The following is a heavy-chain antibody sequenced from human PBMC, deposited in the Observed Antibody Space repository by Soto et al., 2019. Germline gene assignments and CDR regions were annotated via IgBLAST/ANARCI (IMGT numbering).Heavy chain of an antibody. CDR2: INAGNGNT. CDR3: ARSGLRSSSRLAAASYYFDY. Sequence: ASVKVSCKASGYTFTSYAMHWVRQAPGQRLEWMGWINAGNGNTKYSQKFQGRVTITRDTSASTAYMELSSLRSEDTAVYYCARSGLRSSSRLAAASYYFDYWGQGTLVTVSS. D-gene: IGHD6-13*01. V-gene: IGHV1-3*01. J-gene: IGHJ4*02. CDR1: GYTFTSYA.